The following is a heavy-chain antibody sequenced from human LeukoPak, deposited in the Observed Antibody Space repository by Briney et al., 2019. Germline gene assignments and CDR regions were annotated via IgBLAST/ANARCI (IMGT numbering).Heavy chain of an antibody. CDR2: MNPYRGDT. V-gene: IGHV1-8*03. CDR3: ARGLWGDFWSGDYYYYYMDV. J-gene: IGHJ6*03. CDR1: GCTVTDYY. Sequence: ASVKVSCKASGCTVTDYYIHWVRQATGQGLEWMGWMNPYRGDTGYAQKFQGRVTITRNTSISTAYMELSSLRSEDTAVYYCARGLWGDFWSGDYYYYYMDVWGKGTTVTVSS. D-gene: IGHD3-3*01.